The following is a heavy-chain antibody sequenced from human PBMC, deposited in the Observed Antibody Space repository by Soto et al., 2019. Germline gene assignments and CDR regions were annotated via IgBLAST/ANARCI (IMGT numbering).Heavy chain of an antibody. D-gene: IGHD6-25*01. CDR1: GFIFSSYY. Sequence: LRLSCVGPGFIFSSYYMNWVRQAPGKGLEWVSSISGGSAYIYYADSVKGRFTISRDNAKNSLYLEMNSLRVEDTAVYYCVRVWRLVGRYGMDVWGQGTTVTVSS. J-gene: IGHJ6*02. V-gene: IGHV3-21*01. CDR3: VRVWRLVGRYGMDV. CDR2: ISGGSAYI.